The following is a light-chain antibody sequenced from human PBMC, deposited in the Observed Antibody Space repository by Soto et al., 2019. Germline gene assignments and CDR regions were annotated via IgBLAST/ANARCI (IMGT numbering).Light chain of an antibody. V-gene: IGKV3-11*01. Sequence: EIVLTQSPATLSLSPGERATLSCRASQNVRTYLAWYQQKPGQAPRLLIYDASNRANGIPARFTGSGSGTDFTLTISSLEPEAFAIYYCQQLGYPFTFGPGTKVDIK. J-gene: IGKJ3*01. CDR1: QNVRTY. CDR2: DAS. CDR3: QQLGYPFT.